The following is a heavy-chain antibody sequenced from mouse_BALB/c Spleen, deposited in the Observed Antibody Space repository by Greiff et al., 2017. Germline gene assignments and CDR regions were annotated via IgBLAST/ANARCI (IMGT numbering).Heavy chain of an antibody. CDR1: GFAFSSYD. Sequence: EVQVVESGGGLVKPGGSLKLSCAASGFAFSSYDMSWVRQTPEKRLEWVAYISSGGGSTYYPDTVKGRFTISRDNAKNTLYLQMSSLKSEDTGMYYCARHPPGYGNHWYFDVWGAGTTVTVSS. CDR2: ISSGGGST. D-gene: IGHD2-1*01. V-gene: IGHV5-12-1*01. CDR3: ARHPPGYGNHWYFDV. J-gene: IGHJ1*01.